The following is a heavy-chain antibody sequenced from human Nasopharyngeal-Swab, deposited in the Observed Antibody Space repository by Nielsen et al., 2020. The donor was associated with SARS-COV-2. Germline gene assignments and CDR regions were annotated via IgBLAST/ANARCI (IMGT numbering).Heavy chain of an antibody. D-gene: IGHD1-7*01. J-gene: IGHJ4*02. Sequence: SETLSLTCPVSGGSINPYYWSWIRQPPGKGLEWIGHISYSGCTHYDPSFRSRVTMSEDTSKNQFSQKLTSATAADTAVYYCVRHEGGTTMDYWGQGTLVTVSS. CDR1: GGSINPYY. CDR3: VRHEGGTTMDY. V-gene: IGHV4-59*08. CDR2: ISYSGCT.